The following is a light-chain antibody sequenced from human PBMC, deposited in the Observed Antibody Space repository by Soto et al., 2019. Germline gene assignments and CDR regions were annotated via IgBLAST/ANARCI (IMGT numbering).Light chain of an antibody. J-gene: IGLJ2*01. V-gene: IGLV6-57*04. CDR1: SGGIARNS. CDR3: QSYDSNAAV. Sequence: NFMLTQPHSVSESPGKTVIISCTRSSGGIARNSVQWYQQRPGSAPSTVIYEDNQRPSGVPDRFSGSTDGSSNSPSLTISGLQTEDEADYYCQSYDSNAAVFGGGTKLTVL. CDR2: EDN.